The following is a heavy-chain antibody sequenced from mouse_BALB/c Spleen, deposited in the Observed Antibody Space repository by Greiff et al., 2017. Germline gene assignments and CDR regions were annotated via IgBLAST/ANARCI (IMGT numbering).Heavy chain of an antibody. V-gene: IGHV2-9*02. CDR1: GFSLTSYG. CDR3: ARAGSSYGAMDY. CDR2: IWAGGST. J-gene: IGHJ4*01. Sequence: VKLQESGPGLVAPSQSLSITCTVSGFSLTSYGVHWVRQPPGKGLEWLGVIWAGGSTNYNSALMSRLSISKDNSKSQVFLKMNSLQTDDTAMYYCARAGSSYGAMDYWGQGTSVTVSS. D-gene: IGHD1-1*01.